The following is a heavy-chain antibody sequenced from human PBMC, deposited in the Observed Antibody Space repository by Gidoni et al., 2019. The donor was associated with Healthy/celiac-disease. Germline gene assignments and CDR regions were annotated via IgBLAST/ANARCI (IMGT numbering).Heavy chain of an antibody. CDR2: ISSSSSYI. CDR1: GFTFSSYS. V-gene: IGHV3-21*01. Sequence: EVQLVESGGGLVKPVGSLRLSCAASGFTFSSYSMNWVRQAPGKGLEWVSSISSSSSYIYYADSVKGRFTISRDNAKNSLYLQMNSLRAEDTAVYYCARDRFKYSSGWYEAYWGQGTLVTVSS. D-gene: IGHD6-19*01. CDR3: ARDRFKYSSGWYEAY. J-gene: IGHJ4*02.